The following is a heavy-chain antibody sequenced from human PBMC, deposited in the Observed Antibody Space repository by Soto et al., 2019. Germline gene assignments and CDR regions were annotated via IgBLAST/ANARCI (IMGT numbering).Heavy chain of an antibody. D-gene: IGHD3-22*01. CDR3: ARMVVPTTYFAS. Sequence: ASVKVSCKASGGTFTSSTISWVRQAPGQGLEWLGRIIPIHGDTNYAQKFRGRVTMTRDTSNNTAYMELTRLTSDDTAVYFCARMVVPTTYFASWGQGTPVTVSS. CDR1: GGTFTSST. CDR2: IIPIHGDT. J-gene: IGHJ4*02. V-gene: IGHV1-2*02.